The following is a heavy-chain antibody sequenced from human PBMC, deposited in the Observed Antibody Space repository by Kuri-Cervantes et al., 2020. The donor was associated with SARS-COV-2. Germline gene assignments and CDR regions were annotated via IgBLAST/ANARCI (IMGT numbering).Heavy chain of an antibody. CDR3: ARDRITSTTDFDY. Sequence: GESLKISCAASGFTFSSYAMSWVRQAPGKGLEWVSSISSSRSYIYYADSVKGRFTISRDNAKNSLYLQMNSLRAEDTAVYYCARDRITSTTDFDYWGQGTLVTVSS. J-gene: IGHJ4*02. D-gene: IGHD1-7*01. V-gene: IGHV3-21*01. CDR2: ISSSRSYI. CDR1: GFTFSSYA.